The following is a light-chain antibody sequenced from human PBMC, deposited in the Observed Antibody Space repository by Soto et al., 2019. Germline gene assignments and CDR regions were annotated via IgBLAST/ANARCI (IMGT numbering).Light chain of an antibody. V-gene: IGKV1-39*01. CDR2: TAT. CDR1: QSISSF. Sequence: DIQMTQSPSSLSASVGDRVTITCRAIQSISSFLNWYQQKPWKAPNLLIYTATRLPSGVPSRFSGSGSGTDFTLTISSMQPEDFATYYCQQSYSAPPWTFGQGTQVEIK. J-gene: IGKJ1*01. CDR3: QQSYSAPPWT.